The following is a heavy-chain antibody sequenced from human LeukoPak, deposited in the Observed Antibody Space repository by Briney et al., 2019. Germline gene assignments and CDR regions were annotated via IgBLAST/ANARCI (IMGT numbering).Heavy chain of an antibody. CDR1: GFTFSSYW. Sequence: GGSLRPSCAASGFTFSSYWMHWVRHAPGKGLVWVSRINSDGSTTTYADSVKGRFTISRDNAKNTLYLQMNSLRAEDTAVYYCARGYSGSYRVDYWGQGTLVTVSS. CDR3: ARGYSGSYRVDY. CDR2: INSDGSTT. J-gene: IGHJ4*02. D-gene: IGHD1-26*01. V-gene: IGHV3-74*01.